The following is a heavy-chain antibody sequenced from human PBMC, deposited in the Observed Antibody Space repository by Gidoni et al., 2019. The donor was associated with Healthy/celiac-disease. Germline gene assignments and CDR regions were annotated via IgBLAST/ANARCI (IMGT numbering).Heavy chain of an antibody. V-gene: IGHV4-34*01. J-gene: IGHJ6*02. CDR1: GGSFSGYY. D-gene: IGHD3-9*01. CDR3: ARGPDWLLYSYYYYGMDV. Sequence: QVQLQQWGERLLKPSETLSLTCAVYGGSFSGYYWSWLRQPPGKGLEWIGEINHSGSTNHNPSLKSRVTISVDTSKNQFSLKLSSVTAADTAVYYCARGPDWLLYSYYYYGMDVWGQGTTVTVSS. CDR2: INHSGST.